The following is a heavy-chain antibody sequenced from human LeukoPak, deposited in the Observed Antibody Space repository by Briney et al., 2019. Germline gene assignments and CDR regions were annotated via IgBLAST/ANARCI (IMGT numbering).Heavy chain of an antibody. CDR1: GFTFSSYS. J-gene: IGHJ3*02. D-gene: IGHD6-19*01. CDR3: ARFAGYSSGWYSGVDDAFDI. CDR2: ISSSSSYI. V-gene: IGHV3-21*01. Sequence: PGGSLRLSCAASGFTFSSYSMNWVRQAPGKGLEWVSSISSSSSYIYYADSVKGRFTISRDNAKNSLYLQMNSLRAEDTAVYYCARFAGYSSGWYSGVDDAFDIWGQGTMVTVSS.